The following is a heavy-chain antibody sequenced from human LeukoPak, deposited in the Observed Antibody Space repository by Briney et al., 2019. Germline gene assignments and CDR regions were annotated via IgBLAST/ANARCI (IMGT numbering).Heavy chain of an antibody. CDR2: IYYSGST. V-gene: IGHV4-31*11. J-gene: IGHJ4*02. CDR1: GGSISSGGYS. CDR3: ARAGDTTVTIFDY. Sequence: SETLSLTCAVSGGSISSGGYSWSWIRQPPGKGLEWIGYIYYSGSTYYNPSLKSRVTISVDTSKNQFSLKLSSVTAADTAVYYCARAGDTTVTIFDYWGQGTLVTVSS. D-gene: IGHD4-17*01.